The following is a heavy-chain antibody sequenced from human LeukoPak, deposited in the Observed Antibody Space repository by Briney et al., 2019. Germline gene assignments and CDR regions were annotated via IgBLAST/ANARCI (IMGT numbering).Heavy chain of an antibody. Sequence: GGSLRLSCAASGFTFSSYAMSWVRQAPGKGLEWVSYIKSSGSPIYYADSVKGRFTVSRDNAKNSLYLQMNSLRAEDTAVYYCARDLDYYESVGYYGYWGQGTLVTVSS. CDR2: IKSSGSPI. V-gene: IGHV3-48*03. CDR3: ARDLDYYESVGYYGY. J-gene: IGHJ4*02. D-gene: IGHD3-22*01. CDR1: GFTFSSYA.